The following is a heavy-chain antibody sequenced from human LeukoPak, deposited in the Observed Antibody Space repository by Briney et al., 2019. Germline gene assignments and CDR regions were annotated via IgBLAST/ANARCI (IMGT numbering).Heavy chain of an antibody. D-gene: IGHD6-19*01. V-gene: IGHV1-69*04. Sequence: SVKVSCKASGGTFSSYAISWVRQAPGQGLEWMGRIIPILGIANYAQKFQGRVTITADKSTSTAYMELSSLRSEDTAVYYCARGTPAGYSSGWYVGLYYFGYWGQGTLVTVSS. CDR3: ARGTPAGYSSGWYVGLYYFGY. J-gene: IGHJ4*02. CDR1: GGTFSSYA. CDR2: IIPILGIA.